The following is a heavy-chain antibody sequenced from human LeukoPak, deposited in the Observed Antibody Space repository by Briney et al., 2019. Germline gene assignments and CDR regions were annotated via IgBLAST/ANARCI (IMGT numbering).Heavy chain of an antibody. V-gene: IGHV3-23*01. Sequence: GGSLRLSCAASGFTFSSYAMSWVRQAPGKGLEWVSAISGSGGSTYYADSVKGRFTISRDNSKNTLYLQMNSLRAEDTAVYYCAKCPTKNYGDYVSNYYYYYYGMDVWGQGTTVTVSS. CDR1: GFTFSSYA. J-gene: IGHJ6*02. CDR3: AKCPTKNYGDYVSNYYYYYYGMDV. CDR2: ISGSGGST. D-gene: IGHD4-17*01.